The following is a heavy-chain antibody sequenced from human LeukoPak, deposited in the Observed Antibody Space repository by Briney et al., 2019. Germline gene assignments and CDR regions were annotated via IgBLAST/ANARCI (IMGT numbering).Heavy chain of an antibody. Sequence: SETLSLTCAVSGGSISSSNWWSWVRQPPGKGLEWIGEIYHSGSTNYNPSLKSRVTISVDKSKNQFSLKLSSVTAADTAVYYCARHSFLLWFGGLQNRGGWFDPWGQGTLVTVSS. J-gene: IGHJ5*02. CDR1: GGSISSSNW. CDR3: ARHSFLLWFGGLQNRGGWFDP. V-gene: IGHV4-4*02. CDR2: IYHSGST. D-gene: IGHD3-10*01.